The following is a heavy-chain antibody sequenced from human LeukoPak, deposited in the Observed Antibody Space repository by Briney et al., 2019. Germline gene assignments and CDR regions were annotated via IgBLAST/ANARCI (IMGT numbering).Heavy chain of an antibody. CDR1: EFSVGSNY. Sequence: GGSLRLSCAASEFSVGSNYMTWVRQAPGKGLEWGSLIYSGGSTYYADSVKVRFTISRDNSNNTLYLQMNSLRAEDTAVYYCARGPRGYHNTGGQGTLVTVSS. V-gene: IGHV3-66*01. D-gene: IGHD5-12*01. J-gene: IGHJ4*02. CDR2: IYSGGST. CDR3: ARGPRGYHNT.